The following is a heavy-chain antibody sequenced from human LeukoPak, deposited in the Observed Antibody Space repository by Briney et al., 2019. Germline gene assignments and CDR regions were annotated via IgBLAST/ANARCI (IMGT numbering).Heavy chain of an antibody. CDR3: TTIAAAGQVDY. V-gene: IGHV3-15*01. J-gene: IGHJ4*02. CDR1: GITFTNYA. D-gene: IGHD6-13*01. Sequence: GGSLRLSCVASGITFTNYAMGWVRQSPGKGLEWVGRIKSKSDGGTTDYAAPVKGRFIISRDDSKNTLYVQMNSLKTEDTAVYYCTTIAAAGQVDYWGQGTLVTVSS. CDR2: IKSKSDGGTT.